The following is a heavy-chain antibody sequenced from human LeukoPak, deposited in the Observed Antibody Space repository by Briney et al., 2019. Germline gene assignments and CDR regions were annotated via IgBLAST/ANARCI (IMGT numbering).Heavy chain of an antibody. J-gene: IGHJ4*02. D-gene: IGHD2-21*01. CDR2: IYYSGST. Sequence: SQTLSLTCTVSGGSISSGDYYWSWVRQPPGKGLEWIGYIYYSGSTYYNPSLKSRVTISVDTSKNQFSLKLSSVTAADTAVYYCAKDLRSTYGNKYFDYWGQGTLVTVSS. CDR3: AKDLRSTYGNKYFDY. V-gene: IGHV4-30-4*01. CDR1: GGSISSGDYY.